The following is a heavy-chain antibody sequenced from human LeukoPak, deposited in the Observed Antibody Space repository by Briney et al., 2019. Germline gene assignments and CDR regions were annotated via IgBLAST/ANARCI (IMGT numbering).Heavy chain of an antibody. Sequence: GRSLRLSCAASGFTFSSYAMHWVRQAPGKGLEWVAVISYDGSNKYYADSVKGRFTISRDNSKNTLYLQMNSLRAEDTAVYYCARDGRVVVVPAEMDYWGQGTLVTVSS. CDR1: GFTFSSYA. D-gene: IGHD2-2*01. CDR2: ISYDGSNK. J-gene: IGHJ4*02. CDR3: ARDGRVVVVPAEMDY. V-gene: IGHV3-30-3*01.